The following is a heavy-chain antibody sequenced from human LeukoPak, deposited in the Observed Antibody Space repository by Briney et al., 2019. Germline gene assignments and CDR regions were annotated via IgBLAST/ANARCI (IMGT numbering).Heavy chain of an antibody. Sequence: GASVKVSCKASGGTFSSYAISWVQQAPGQGLEWMGGIIPISGTANYAQKFQGRVTITADKSTSTAYMELSSLRSEDTAVYYCARAPADYGDPHFDYWGQGTLVTVSS. V-gene: IGHV1-69*06. D-gene: IGHD4-17*01. CDR3: ARAPADYGDPHFDY. J-gene: IGHJ4*02. CDR2: IIPISGTA. CDR1: GGTFSSYA.